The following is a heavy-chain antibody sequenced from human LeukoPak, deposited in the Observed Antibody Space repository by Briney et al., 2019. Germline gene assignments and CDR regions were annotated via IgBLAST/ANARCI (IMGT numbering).Heavy chain of an antibody. CDR2: INSDGTTT. CDR3: VATYLYAMDV. V-gene: IGHV3-74*01. D-gene: IGHD2-2*02. CDR1: GFTFSNYW. Sequence: GGALRLSCVASGFTFSNYWMHWVRQAPGKGVVWISRINSDGTTTNYADSVKGRVTVSRDNAKNMLHLQMNSPRVEDTAVYYCVATYLYAMDVWGKGTTVTVSS. J-gene: IGHJ6*04.